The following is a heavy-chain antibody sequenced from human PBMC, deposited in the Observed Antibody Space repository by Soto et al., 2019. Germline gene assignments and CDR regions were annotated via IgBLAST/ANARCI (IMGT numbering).Heavy chain of an antibody. J-gene: IGHJ3*02. Sequence: QVQLVESGGGVVQPGRSLRLSCAASGFTFSSYGMHWVRQAPGKGLEWVAVIWYDGSNKYYADSVKGRFTISRDNSKNTLYLQMNSLRAEDTAVYYCARDRTYYDYVWGSYRRLDAFAIWGQGTMVTVSS. D-gene: IGHD3-16*02. CDR3: ARDRTYYDYVWGSYRRLDAFAI. CDR2: IWYDGSNK. CDR1: GFTFSSYG. V-gene: IGHV3-33*01.